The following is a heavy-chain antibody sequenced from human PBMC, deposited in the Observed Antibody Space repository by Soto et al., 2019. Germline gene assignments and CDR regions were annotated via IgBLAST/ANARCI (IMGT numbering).Heavy chain of an antibody. CDR3: ARDILHRVANYFEY. V-gene: IGHV3-30-3*01. Sequence: QVELVESGGGVVQPGRSLRLSCAASGFNFSSYAMHWVRQAPGKGLEWVAIISDDGSSENYADSVKGRFTVSRDNSKNTLHLQMISLRHEDTAVYYCARDILHRVANYFEYWGQGTLVTVSS. CDR1: GFNFSSYA. J-gene: IGHJ4*02. D-gene: IGHD3-10*01. CDR2: ISDDGSSE.